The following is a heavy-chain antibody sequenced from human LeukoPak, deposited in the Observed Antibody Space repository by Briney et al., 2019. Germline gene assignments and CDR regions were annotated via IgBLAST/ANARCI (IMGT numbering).Heavy chain of an antibody. CDR2: FYHSGST. CDR3: AREMYYDILTGNLYWYFDL. V-gene: IGHV4-38-2*02. CDR1: GYSISSGYT. Sequence: KTSETLSLTCTVSGYSISSGYTRGWIRQPPGKGLEWIGSFYHSGSTYYNPSLRSRITISVDTSKNQFSLNLSSVTAADTAVYYCAREMYYDILTGNLYWYFDLWGRGTLVTVSS. D-gene: IGHD3-9*01. J-gene: IGHJ2*01.